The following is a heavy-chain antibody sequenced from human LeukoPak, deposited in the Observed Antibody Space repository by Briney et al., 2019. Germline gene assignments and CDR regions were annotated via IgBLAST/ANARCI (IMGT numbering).Heavy chain of an antibody. CDR1: GGSISSYY. J-gene: IGHJ6*03. D-gene: IGHD3-16*01. Sequence: PSETLSLTCTVSGGSISSYYWSWVRQPPGKGLEWIAYIYYSGSTNYNPSLKSRVTISLDTSKNQFSLKLSSVTAADTAVYYCAVGATHYYMDVWGKGTTVTVSS. V-gene: IGHV4-59*08. CDR2: IYYSGST. CDR3: AVGATHYYMDV.